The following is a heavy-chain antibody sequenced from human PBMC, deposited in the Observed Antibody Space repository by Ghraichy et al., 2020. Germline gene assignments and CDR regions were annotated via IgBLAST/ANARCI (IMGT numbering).Heavy chain of an antibody. J-gene: IGHJ6*02. Sequence: GGSLRLSCAASGFTFSSYGMHWVRQAPGKGLEWVAVISYDGSNKYYADSVKGRFTISRDNSKNTLYLQMNSLRAEDTAVYYCAKDTKGLDHYYYGMDVWGQGTTVTVSS. CDR1: GFTFSSYG. V-gene: IGHV3-30*18. CDR2: ISYDGSNK. D-gene: IGHD6-6*01. CDR3: AKDTKGLDHYYYGMDV.